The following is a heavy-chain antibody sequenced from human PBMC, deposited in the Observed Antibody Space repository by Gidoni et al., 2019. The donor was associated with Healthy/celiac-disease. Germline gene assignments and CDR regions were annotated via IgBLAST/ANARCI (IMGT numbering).Heavy chain of an antibody. J-gene: IGHJ6*02. Sequence: QVQLVQSGAEVKKPGSSVKVSYKASGGTFSSYAIRWVRQAPGQGLEWMGGIIPIFGTANYAQKFQGRVTITADESTSTAYMELSSLRSEDTAVYYCARDSAVADPYYYYGMDVWGQGTTVTVSS. CDR1: GGTFSSYA. D-gene: IGHD6-19*01. CDR2: IIPIFGTA. V-gene: IGHV1-69*01. CDR3: ARDSAVADPYYYYGMDV.